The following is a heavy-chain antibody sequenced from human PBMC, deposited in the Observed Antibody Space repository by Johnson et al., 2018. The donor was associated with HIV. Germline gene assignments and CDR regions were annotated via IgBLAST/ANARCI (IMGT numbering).Heavy chain of an antibody. D-gene: IGHD6-6*01. CDR1: GFTFSSYA. CDR3: ARSYSSSSHDAFDI. V-gene: IGHV3-33*08. Sequence: QVQLVESGGGVVQPGRSLRLSCAASGFTFSSYAMHWVRQAPAQGLEWVAFIRYDGSNKYYADSVKGRFTISRDNSKNTLYLQMNSLIAEDTAVYYCARSYSSSSHDAFDIWGQGTMVTVSS. J-gene: IGHJ3*02. CDR2: IRYDGSNK.